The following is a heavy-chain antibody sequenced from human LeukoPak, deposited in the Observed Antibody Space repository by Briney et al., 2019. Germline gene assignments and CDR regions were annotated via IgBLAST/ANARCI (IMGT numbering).Heavy chain of an antibody. D-gene: IGHD3-3*01. J-gene: IGHJ4*02. CDR2: IYYSGST. CDR1: GGSISSSSYY. V-gene: IGHV4-39*01. Sequence: SETLSLTCTVSGGSISSSSYYWGWIRQPPGKGLEWIGSIYYSGSTYYNPSLKSRVTISVDTSKNQFSLKLSSVTAADTAVYYCARAPRIGPYDFWRGYYLDYWGQGTLVTVSS. CDR3: ARAPRIGPYDFWRGYYLDY.